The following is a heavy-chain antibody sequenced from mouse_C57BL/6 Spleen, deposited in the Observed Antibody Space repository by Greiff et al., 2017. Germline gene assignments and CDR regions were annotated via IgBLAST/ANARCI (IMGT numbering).Heavy chain of an antibody. V-gene: IGHV1-53*01. CDR1: GYTFTSYW. CDR2: INPSNGGT. CDR3: ARSTTVVATHLYFDV. J-gene: IGHJ1*03. Sequence: VQLQQPGTELVKPGASVKLSCKASGYTFTSYWMHWVKQRPGQGLEWIGNINPSNGGTNSNEKFKSKATLTVDKSSSTAYMQLSSLTSEDSAVYYCARSTTVVATHLYFDVWGTGTTVTVSS. D-gene: IGHD1-1*01.